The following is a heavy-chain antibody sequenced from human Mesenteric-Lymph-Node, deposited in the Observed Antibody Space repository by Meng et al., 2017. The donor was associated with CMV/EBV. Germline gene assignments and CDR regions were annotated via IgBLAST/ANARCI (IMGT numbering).Heavy chain of an antibody. D-gene: IGHD3-3*01. CDR3: ARDPGTKYYDFWSGRHYYYGMDV. V-gene: IGHV4-61*01. CDR2: IYYSGST. Sequence: SETLSLTCTVSGSSISSGYYWGWIRQPPGKGLEWIGYIYYSGSTNYNPSLKSRVTISVDTSKNQFSLKLSSVTAADTAVYYCARDPGTKYYDFWSGRHYYYGMDVWGQGTTVTVSS. CDR1: GSSISSGYY. J-gene: IGHJ6*02.